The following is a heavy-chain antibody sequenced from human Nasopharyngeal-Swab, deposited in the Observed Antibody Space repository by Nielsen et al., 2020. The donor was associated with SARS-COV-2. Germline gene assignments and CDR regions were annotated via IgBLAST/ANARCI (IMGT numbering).Heavy chain of an antibody. CDR2: INHSGST. V-gene: IGHV4-34*09. Sequence: WIRQPPGKGLDWIGEINHSGSTKYNPSLKSRVNISVDTSKNQFSLKLSSVTAADTAVYYCARATMIVVVIGAFDIWGQGTMVTVSS. J-gene: IGHJ3*02. D-gene: IGHD3-22*01. CDR3: ARATMIVVVIGAFDI.